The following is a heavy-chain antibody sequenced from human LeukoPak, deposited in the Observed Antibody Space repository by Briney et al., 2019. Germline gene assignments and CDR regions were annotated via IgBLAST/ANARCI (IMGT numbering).Heavy chain of an antibody. CDR2: IYYSGST. J-gene: IGHJ3*02. Sequence: SETLSLTCTVSGGSISSYYWSWIRQPPGKGLEWIGYIYYSGSTNHNPSLKSRVTISVDTSKNQFSLKLSSVTAADTAVYYCAKGDRYASWYYYGSGSYEVLGDAFDIWGQGTMVTVSS. V-gene: IGHV4-59*01. CDR1: GGSISSYY. CDR3: AKGDRYASWYYYGSGSYEVLGDAFDI. D-gene: IGHD3-10*01.